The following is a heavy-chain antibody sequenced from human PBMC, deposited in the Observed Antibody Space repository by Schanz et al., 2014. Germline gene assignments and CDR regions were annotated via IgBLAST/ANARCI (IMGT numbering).Heavy chain of an antibody. CDR3: VRDTDYHFDY. Sequence: VQLVESGGGLVQPGESLRVSCAASGFTFGNFFMSWVRQAPGKGLEWVANIKQDGIEKYYVDSVKGRFTISRDNAKNALYLQMNSLRAEDTAVYYCVRDTDYHFDYWGQGTLVTVSS. D-gene: IGHD4-17*01. CDR2: IKQDGIEK. V-gene: IGHV3-7*01. J-gene: IGHJ4*02. CDR1: GFTFGNFF.